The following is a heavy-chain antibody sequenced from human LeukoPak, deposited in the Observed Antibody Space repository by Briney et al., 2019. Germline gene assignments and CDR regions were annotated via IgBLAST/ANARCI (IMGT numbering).Heavy chain of an antibody. D-gene: IGHD3-3*01. Sequence: SETLSLTCAVYGGSFSGYYWSWIRQPPGKGLEWIGEINHSGSTNYNPSLKSRVTISVDTSKNQFSLKLSSVTAADTAVYYCARGKTYYDFWSGYRPIDYWGQGTLVTVSS. CDR1: GGSFSGYY. V-gene: IGHV4-34*01. J-gene: IGHJ4*02. CDR3: ARGKTYYDFWSGYRPIDY. CDR2: INHSGST.